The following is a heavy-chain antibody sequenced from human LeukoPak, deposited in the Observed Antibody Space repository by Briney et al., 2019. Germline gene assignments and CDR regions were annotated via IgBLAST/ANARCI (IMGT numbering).Heavy chain of an antibody. J-gene: IGHJ4*02. CDR2: INPNSGGT. D-gene: IGHD3-22*01. CDR3: ARDDSRPYYYDSSGYVY. CDR1: GYTFTGYY. Sequence: ASVKVSCKASGYTFTGYYMRWVRQAPGQGLEWMGRINPNSGGTNYAQKFQGRVTMTRDTSISTAYMELSRLRSDDTAVYYCARDDSRPYYYDSSGYVYWGQGTLVTVSS. V-gene: IGHV1-2*06.